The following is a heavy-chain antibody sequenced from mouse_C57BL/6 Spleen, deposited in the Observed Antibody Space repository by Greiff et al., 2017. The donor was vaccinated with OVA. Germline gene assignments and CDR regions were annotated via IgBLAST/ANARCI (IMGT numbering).Heavy chain of an antibody. J-gene: IGHJ4*01. CDR3: LLLREDAMDY. V-gene: IGHV1-59*01. D-gene: IGHD1-1*01. CDR1: GYTFTSYW. Sequence: QVQLQQPGAELVRPGPSVTLSCKASGYTFTSYWMHWVKQRPGQGLEWIGVIDPSDSYTNYNQKFKGKATLTVDTSSSTAYMQLSSLTSEDSAVYYCLLLREDAMDYWGQGTSVTVSS. CDR2: IDPSDSYT.